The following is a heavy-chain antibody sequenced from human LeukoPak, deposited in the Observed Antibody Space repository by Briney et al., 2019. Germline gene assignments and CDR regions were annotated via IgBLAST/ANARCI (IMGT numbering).Heavy chain of an antibody. CDR1: GFTFSSYS. CDR3: ARENFYDNSGYTT. Sequence: GGSLRLSCAASGFTFSSYSMNWVRQAPGKGLEWVSSISSSSSYIYYADSVKGRFTISRDNAKNSLFLQMNSLRAEDTAVYYCARENFYDNSGYTTWGQGTLVTVSS. V-gene: IGHV3-21*01. J-gene: IGHJ4*02. CDR2: ISSSSSYI. D-gene: IGHD3-22*01.